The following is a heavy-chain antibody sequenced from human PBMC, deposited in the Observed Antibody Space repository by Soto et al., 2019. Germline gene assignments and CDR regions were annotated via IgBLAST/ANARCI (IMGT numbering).Heavy chain of an antibody. CDR1: GYSFTDYH. CDR2: INPKSGGT. J-gene: IGHJ6*02. Sequence: ASVKVSCKASGYSFTDYHIHWVRQAPGQGLEWLGRINPKSGGTSTAQKFQGWVTMTTDTSISTASMELTRLTSDDTAIYYCARGDSTDCSNGVCSFFYNQDMDVWG. CDR3: ARGDSTDCSNGVCSFFYNQDMDV. D-gene: IGHD2-8*01. V-gene: IGHV1-2*04.